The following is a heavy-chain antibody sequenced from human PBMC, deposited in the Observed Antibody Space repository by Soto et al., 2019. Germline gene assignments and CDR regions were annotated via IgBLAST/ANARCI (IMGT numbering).Heavy chain of an antibody. J-gene: IGHJ4*01. CDR1: GYSFTSNW. CDR2: IDPRDSYT. D-gene: IGHD2-2*02. V-gene: IGHV5-10-1*01. CDR3: AGSYCLPNRCYNGYFDY. Sequence: GESLKISCKGSGYSFTSNWISWVRQMPGKGLEWMGRIDPRDSYTNYSPSFQGHVTISVDKSDNTSYLQWSSLKASDTAMYFCAGSYCLPNRCYNGYFDYWGRGTLVTVSS.